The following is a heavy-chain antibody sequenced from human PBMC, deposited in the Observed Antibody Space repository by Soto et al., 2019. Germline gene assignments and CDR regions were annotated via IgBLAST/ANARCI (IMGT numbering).Heavy chain of an antibody. J-gene: IGHJ4*02. Sequence: QVQLQESGPGLVKPSETLSLTCTVSGGSISSYYWSWIRQPPGKGLEWIGYMYYSGRTNYNPSLKSRVTVSVDASKNQFSLKLSSVTAAATAVYYCARASCISPSCYGWELGFDYWGQGTLVTVSS. CDR1: GGSISSYY. CDR3: ARASCISPSCYGWELGFDY. D-gene: IGHD2-2*01. V-gene: IGHV4-59*01. CDR2: MYYSGRT.